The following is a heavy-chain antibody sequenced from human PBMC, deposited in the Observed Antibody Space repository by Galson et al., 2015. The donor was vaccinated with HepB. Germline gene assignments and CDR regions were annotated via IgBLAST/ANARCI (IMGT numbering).Heavy chain of an antibody. Sequence: SVKVSCKASGYTFTSYYMHWVRQAPGQGLEWMGWISTNSGDTNYAQKLQGRVTMTTDTSTSTAYMELRSLRSDDTAVYYCARDVDHRFDHWGQGTLVIVSS. CDR3: ARDVDHRFDH. CDR1: GYTFTSYY. V-gene: IGHV1-18*04. CDR2: ISTNSGDT. J-gene: IGHJ4*02.